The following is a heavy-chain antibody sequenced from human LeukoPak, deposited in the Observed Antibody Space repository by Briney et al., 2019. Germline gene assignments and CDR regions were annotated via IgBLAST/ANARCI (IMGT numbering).Heavy chain of an antibody. J-gene: IGHJ6*04. V-gene: IGHV4-4*07. Sequence: SETLSLTCTVSGGSISSYYWSWIRQPAGKGLEWIGRIYTSGSTNYNPSLKSRVTMSVDTSKNQFSLKLSSVTAADTAVYYCEHHYYGSGSQQNVWGKGTTVTVSS. CDR1: GGSISSYY. D-gene: IGHD3-10*01. CDR3: EHHYYGSGSQQNV. CDR2: IYTSGST.